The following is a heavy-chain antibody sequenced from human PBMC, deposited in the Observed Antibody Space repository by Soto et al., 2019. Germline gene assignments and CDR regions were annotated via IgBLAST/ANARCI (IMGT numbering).Heavy chain of an antibody. Sequence: GASVKVSCKASGYTFTGYYMHWVRQAPGQGLEWMGGIIPIFGTANYAQKFQGRVTITADKSTSTAYMELSSLRSEDTAVYYCARTTVVTFIGAFDIWGQGTMVTVSS. CDR3: ARTTVVTFIGAFDI. V-gene: IGHV1-69*06. CDR1: GYTFTGYY. D-gene: IGHD4-17*01. CDR2: IIPIFGTA. J-gene: IGHJ3*02.